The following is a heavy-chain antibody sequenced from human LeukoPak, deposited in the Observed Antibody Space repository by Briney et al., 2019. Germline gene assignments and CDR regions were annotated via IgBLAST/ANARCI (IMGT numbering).Heavy chain of an antibody. CDR3: AKDQDYYDSSGLFDY. CDR1: GFTFSSYA. Sequence: PGPSLRLSCAASGFTFSSYAMSWVRQAPGKGRGWVSSISGSGGSTYYADSVEGRFTISRDNSKNTLYLQMNSLRAEDTAVYYCAKDQDYYDSSGLFDYWGQGALVTVSS. CDR2: ISGSGGST. V-gene: IGHV3-23*01. D-gene: IGHD3-22*01. J-gene: IGHJ4*02.